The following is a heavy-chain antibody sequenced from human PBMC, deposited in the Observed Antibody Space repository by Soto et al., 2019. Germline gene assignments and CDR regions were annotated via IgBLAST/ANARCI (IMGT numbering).Heavy chain of an antibody. J-gene: IGHJ4*02. D-gene: IGHD4-17*01. Sequence: QVQLQESGPGLVKPSQTLSLTCTVSGGSISSGDYYWSWIRQPPGKGLEWIGYIYYSGSTYYIPSLKMRVTISVDPSKPPFPLKLGSVSAADAAVYYWAIYGGTAVCFDYWGQGTLLTVSS. CDR1: GGSISSGDYY. CDR2: IYYSGST. V-gene: IGHV4-30-4*01. CDR3: AIYGGTAVCFDY.